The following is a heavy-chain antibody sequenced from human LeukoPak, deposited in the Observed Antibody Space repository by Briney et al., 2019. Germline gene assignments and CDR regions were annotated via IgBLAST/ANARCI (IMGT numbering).Heavy chain of an antibody. CDR1: GGSISSYY. V-gene: IGHV4-39*01. J-gene: IGHJ4*02. D-gene: IGHD3-10*01. CDR3: ARHESMRDYYGSGSYFRAFDY. Sequence: SETLSLTCTVSGGSISSYYWGWIRQPPGKGLEWIGSIYYSGSTYYNPSLKSRVTISVDTSKNQFSLKLSSVTAADTAVYYCARHESMRDYYGSGSYFRAFDYWGQGTLVTVSS. CDR2: IYYSGST.